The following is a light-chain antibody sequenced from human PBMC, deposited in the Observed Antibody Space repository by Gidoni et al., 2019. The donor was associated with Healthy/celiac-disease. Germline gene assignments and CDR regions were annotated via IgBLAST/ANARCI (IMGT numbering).Light chain of an antibody. CDR2: GAS. J-gene: IGKJ4*01. CDR3: QQYNKWPLT. CDR1: LLVSSN. Sequence: EIVMTQSPATLSVSPGESATLSCRASLLVSSNLAWYQQKPGQAPRLLIYGASTRATGIPARFSGSGSGTEFTLTISSLQYEDVAVYYCQQYNKWPLTFGGGTKVEIK. V-gene: IGKV3-15*01.